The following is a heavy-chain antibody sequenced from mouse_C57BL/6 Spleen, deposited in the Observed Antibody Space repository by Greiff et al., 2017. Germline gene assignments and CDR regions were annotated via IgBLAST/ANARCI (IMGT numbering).Heavy chain of an antibody. CDR3: ARRGYAFAY. Sequence: EVQLVESGPGLVKPSQSLSLTCSVTGYSITSGYYWNWIRQFPGNKLEWMGYISYDGSNNYNPSLKNRISITRDTSKNQFFLKLNSVTTEDTATYYCARRGYAFAYWGQGTLVTVSA. CDR1: GYSITSGYY. CDR2: ISYDGSN. J-gene: IGHJ3*01. V-gene: IGHV3-6*01. D-gene: IGHD2-2*01.